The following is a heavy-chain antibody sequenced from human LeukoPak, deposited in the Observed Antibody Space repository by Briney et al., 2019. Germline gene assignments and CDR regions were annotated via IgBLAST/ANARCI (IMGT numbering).Heavy chain of an antibody. V-gene: IGHV3-30-3*01. CDR2: ISYDGSNK. Sequence: SGGSLRLSCAASGFTFRSYAMHWVRQAPGKGLEWVAVISYDGSNKYYADSVKGRFTISRDNSKNTLYLQMNSLRAEDTAVYYCARDFTSPFYYYYGMDVWGQGTTVTVSS. CDR3: ARDFTSPFYYYYGMDV. J-gene: IGHJ6*02. D-gene: IGHD3-16*01. CDR1: GFTFRSYA.